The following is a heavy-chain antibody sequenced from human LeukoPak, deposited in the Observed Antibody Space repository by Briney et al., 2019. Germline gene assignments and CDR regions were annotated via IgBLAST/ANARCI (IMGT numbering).Heavy chain of an antibody. CDR2: IYYSGST. CDR3: ARLLVDSYGYWFDP. J-gene: IGHJ5*02. Sequence: PSETLSLTCTVSGDSNSSYYWSWIRQPPAKGLEWIGYIYYSGSTNYNPSLKSRVTISVDTSKNQFSLKLTSVTAADTAVYYCARLLVDSYGYWFDPWGQGTLVTVSS. V-gene: IGHV4-59*08. CDR1: GDSNSSYY. D-gene: IGHD5-18*01.